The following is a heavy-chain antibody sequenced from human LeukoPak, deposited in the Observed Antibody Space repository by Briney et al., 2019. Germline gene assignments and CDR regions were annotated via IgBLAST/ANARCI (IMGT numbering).Heavy chain of an antibody. CDR3: ARRSYGSGRFEDY. V-gene: IGHV4-4*02. CDR2: IYHSGST. J-gene: IGHJ4*02. Sequence: SETLSLTCAVSGGSISSTNWWSWVRQPPGKGLEWIGEIYHSGSTNYNPSLKSRVTISVDKSKNQFSLKLSSVTAADTAVYYCARRSYGSGRFEDYWGQGTLVTVSS. CDR1: GGSISSTNW. D-gene: IGHD3-10*01.